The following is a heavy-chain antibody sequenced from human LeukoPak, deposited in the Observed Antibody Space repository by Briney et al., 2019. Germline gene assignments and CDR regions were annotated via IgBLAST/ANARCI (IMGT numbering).Heavy chain of an antibody. CDR3: ARILGYCSSTSCYGLRWFDP. Sequence: SETLSLTCTVSGGSIGSSSYYWGWIRQPPGKGLEWIGSIYYSGSTYYNPSLKSRVTISVDTSKNQFSLKLSSVTAVDTAVYYCARILGYCSSTSCYGLRWFDPWGQGTLVTVSS. CDR1: GGSIGSSSYY. J-gene: IGHJ5*02. D-gene: IGHD2-2*01. V-gene: IGHV4-39*07. CDR2: IYYSGST.